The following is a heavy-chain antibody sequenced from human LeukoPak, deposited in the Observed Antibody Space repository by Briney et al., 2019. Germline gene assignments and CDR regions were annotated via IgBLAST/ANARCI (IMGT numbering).Heavy chain of an antibody. V-gene: IGHV3-30*01. D-gene: IGHD3-22*01. CDR1: GFTFSSYA. Sequence: PGRSLRLSCAASGFTFSSYAMHWVRQAPGKGLEWVAVISYDGSNKYYADSVKGRFTISRDNSKNTLYLQMNSLRAEDTAVYYCARGTMIVEDWGQGTLVTVSS. J-gene: IGHJ4*02. CDR2: ISYDGSNK. CDR3: ARGTMIVED.